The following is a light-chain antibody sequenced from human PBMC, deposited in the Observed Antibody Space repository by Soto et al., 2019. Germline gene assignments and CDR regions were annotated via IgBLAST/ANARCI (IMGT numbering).Light chain of an antibody. V-gene: IGKV3-11*01. J-gene: IGKJ3*01. CDR1: QSVSSY. Sequence: EIVLTQSPATLSLSPGERATLSCRASQSVSSYLAWYQQKPGQAPRLLIYDASNRATGIPARFSGSGSGTDFTLTISSLEPEDFAVYYCQQRSNWPPGLTFVPGKKVDIK. CDR2: DAS. CDR3: QQRSNWPPGLT.